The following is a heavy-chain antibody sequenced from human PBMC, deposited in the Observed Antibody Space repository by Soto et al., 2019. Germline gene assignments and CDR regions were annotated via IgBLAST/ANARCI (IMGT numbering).Heavy chain of an antibody. CDR3: ARGNEGKYDFWSGYYVAFDI. CDR2: FYYTGIT. V-gene: IGHV4-59*12. D-gene: IGHD3-3*01. J-gene: IGHJ3*02. CDR1: GGSISNYY. Sequence: SETLSLTCTVSGGSISNYYWSWIRQPPGKGLEWIGYFYYTGITNYNPSLKSRISMSVDTSKNQFSLKLSSVTAADTAVYYCARGNEGKYDFWSGYYVAFDIWGQGTMVTV.